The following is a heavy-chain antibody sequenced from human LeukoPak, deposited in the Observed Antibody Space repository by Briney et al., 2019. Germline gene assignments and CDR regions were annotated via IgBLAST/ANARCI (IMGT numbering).Heavy chain of an antibody. CDR2: IYYDGST. J-gene: IGHJ4*02. Sequence: SETLSLTCTVSGYSISSGYYWGWIRQPPGKGLEWIGYIYYDGSTKYNPSLKSRLTMSLDTSKNHFSLQLRSVTAADTAVYYCARLGLHGYNYLDYWGRGTLVTVSS. D-gene: IGHD5-24*01. CDR1: GYSISSGYY. V-gene: IGHV4-38-2*02. CDR3: ARLGLHGYNYLDY.